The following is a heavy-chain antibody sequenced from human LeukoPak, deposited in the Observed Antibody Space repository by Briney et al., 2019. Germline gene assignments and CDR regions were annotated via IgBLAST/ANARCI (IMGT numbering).Heavy chain of an antibody. CDR1: GFGFSVYW. V-gene: IGHV3-74*01. J-gene: IGHJ4*02. Sequence: PGGSLRLSCAASGFGFSVYWMHWVRQAPGKGLVWVAHINVDGTSASHADSVKGRFTISRDNAKNTLYLQMNSLTVEDTAVYYCARVPTNSYGFGQWGQGSLVPVST. CDR2: INVDGTSA. CDR3: ARVPTNSYGFGQ. D-gene: IGHD5-18*01.